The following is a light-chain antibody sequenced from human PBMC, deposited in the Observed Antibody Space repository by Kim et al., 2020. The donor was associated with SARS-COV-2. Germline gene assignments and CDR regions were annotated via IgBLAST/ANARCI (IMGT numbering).Light chain of an antibody. CDR1: SLRTYY. Sequence: ALGQTVSLTCQGDSLRTYYAGWYQQKPGQAPVLVIYGKNNRPSGIPDRFSGSSSGDAASLTITGAQAEDEADYYCNSRDSSGNLYVFGTGTKVTVL. V-gene: IGLV3-19*01. CDR2: GKN. J-gene: IGLJ1*01. CDR3: NSRDSSGNLYV.